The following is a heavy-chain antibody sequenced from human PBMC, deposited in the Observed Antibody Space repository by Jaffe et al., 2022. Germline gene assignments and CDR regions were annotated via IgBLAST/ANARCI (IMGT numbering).Heavy chain of an antibody. CDR3: AREDYDILTGLDLWYAFDI. V-gene: IGHV3-48*03. Sequence: EVQLVESGGGLVQPGGSLRLSCAASGFTFSSYEMNWVRQAPGKGLEWVSYISSSGSTIYYADSVKGRFTISRDNAKNSLYLQMNSLRAEDTAVYYCAREDYDILTGLDLWYAFDIWGQGTMVTVSS. J-gene: IGHJ3*02. D-gene: IGHD3-9*01. CDR2: ISSSGSTI. CDR1: GFTFSSYE.